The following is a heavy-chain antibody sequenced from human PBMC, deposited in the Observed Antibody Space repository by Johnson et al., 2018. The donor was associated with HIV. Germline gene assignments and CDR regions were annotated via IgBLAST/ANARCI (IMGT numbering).Heavy chain of an antibody. CDR3: AKEGLRSSLRSGDAFDI. CDR2: VSGSGDKT. J-gene: IGHJ3*02. D-gene: IGHD6-6*01. V-gene: IGHV3-23*04. Sequence: VQLVESGGGLVQPGGSLRLSCAASGFTFSSYAMTWVRQAPGKGLEWVSGVSGSGDKTPYVDSVKGRFTISRDNSKNTLFLQMINLRVEDTAVYYCAKEGLRSSLRSGDAFDIWGHGTLVTVSS. CDR1: GFTFSSYA.